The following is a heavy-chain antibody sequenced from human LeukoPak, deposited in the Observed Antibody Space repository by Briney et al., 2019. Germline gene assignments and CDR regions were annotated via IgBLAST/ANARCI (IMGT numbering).Heavy chain of an antibody. Sequence: KPAETLSLTCTVYGGSFSGYYWNWIRQAPGKGLEWLGEINHSGSTYYNPSLKSRVSISVDTSKNQFSLRMSSVTAADSAIYYCAREIYYGSGSYRRPGYFQDWGQGSLVTVSS. J-gene: IGHJ1*01. CDR2: INHSGST. V-gene: IGHV4-34*01. CDR3: AREIYYGSGSYRRPGYFQD. D-gene: IGHD3-10*01. CDR1: GGSFSGYY.